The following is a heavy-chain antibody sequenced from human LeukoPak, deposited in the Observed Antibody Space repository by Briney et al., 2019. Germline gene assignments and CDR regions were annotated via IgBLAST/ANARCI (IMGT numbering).Heavy chain of an antibody. V-gene: IGHV4-34*01. CDR1: GGSFTKHQ. J-gene: IGHJ5*02. CDR3: ARDEQLQRGWFDP. D-gene: IGHD1-1*01. CDR2: INDGGST. Sequence: SETLSLTCAVYGGSFTKHQWSWIRQPPGKGLEWIGAINDGGSTNYNPSLKSRVTISVDTSKNQFSLRLSSMTAADTAVYYCARDEQLQRGWFDPWGQGTLVTVSS.